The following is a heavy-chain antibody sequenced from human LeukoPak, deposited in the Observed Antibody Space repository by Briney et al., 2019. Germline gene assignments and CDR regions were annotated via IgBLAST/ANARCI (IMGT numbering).Heavy chain of an antibody. D-gene: IGHD1-1*01. V-gene: IGHV1-69*13. J-gene: IGHJ6*03. CDR3: ARGAVRPGGDYYYMDV. CDR1: GGTFSSYA. Sequence: ASVKVSCKASGGTFSSYAISWVRQAPGQGLEWMGGIIPIFGTANYAQKFQGRVTITADESTSTAYMELSSLRSEYTAVYYCARGAVRPGGDYYYMDVWGKGTTVTISS. CDR2: IIPIFGTA.